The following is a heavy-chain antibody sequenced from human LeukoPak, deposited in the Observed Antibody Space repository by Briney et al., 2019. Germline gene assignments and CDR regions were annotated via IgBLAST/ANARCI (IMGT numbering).Heavy chain of an antibody. CDR1: GYTFTSYG. J-gene: IGHJ4*02. Sequence: ASVKVSCKASGYTFTSYGISWVRQAPGQGLEWMGWFNGNSGATKYAQKFQGRVTMTRDTSIGTDFMELTSLISDDTAIYYCARDPYDGNYFFDYWGQGTLVTVAS. V-gene: IGHV1-2*02. CDR3: ARDPYDGNYFFDY. CDR2: FNGNSGAT. D-gene: IGHD3-3*01.